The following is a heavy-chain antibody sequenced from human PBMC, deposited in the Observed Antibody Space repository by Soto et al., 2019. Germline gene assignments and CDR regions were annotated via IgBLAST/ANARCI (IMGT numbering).Heavy chain of an antibody. J-gene: IGHJ4*02. CDR3: ARDEGVAMVRGYDN. V-gene: IGHV3-74*03. CDR2: INTDGSRT. CDR1: GFTFSSYW. D-gene: IGHD3-10*01. Sequence: EAQLVQSGGGLVQPGGSMRLSCAASGFTFSSYWMHWVRHAPGKVLVWVSSINTDGSRTPYAGSVKGRFTILRDDAKKRLYLQMISLRAEDTAVYYCARDEGVAMVRGYDNWGQGTLVAVSS.